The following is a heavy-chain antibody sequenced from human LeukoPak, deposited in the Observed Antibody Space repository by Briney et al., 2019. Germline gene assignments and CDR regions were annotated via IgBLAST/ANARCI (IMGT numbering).Heavy chain of an antibody. Sequence: SETLSLTCTVSGGSIRSSSYYWGWIRQPPGKGLEWVGSISYSGNTYYHPSLKSRVTMSVDTSKHRFSLKLSSVTAADTVVYYCARHGRGYYYDSSGFSWGQGTLVTVSS. CDR2: ISYSGNT. CDR3: ARHGRGYYYDSSGFS. J-gene: IGHJ5*02. D-gene: IGHD3-22*01. V-gene: IGHV4-39*01. CDR1: GGSIRSSSYY.